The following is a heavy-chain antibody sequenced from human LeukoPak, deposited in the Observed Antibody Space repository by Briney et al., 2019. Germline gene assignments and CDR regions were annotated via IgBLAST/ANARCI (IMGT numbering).Heavy chain of an antibody. D-gene: IGHD1-1*01. V-gene: IGHV4-39*01. CDR1: GGSISSSSYY. J-gene: IGHJ4*02. Sequence: SSETLSLTCTVSGGSISSSSYYWGWIRQPPGKGLEWIGTINYNGNTYYTPSFKSRVTISEGTSKNQFSLKLTSVTAADTAVYYCARREVGTMSDYWGQGILVTVSS. CDR2: INYNGNT. CDR3: ARREVGTMSDY.